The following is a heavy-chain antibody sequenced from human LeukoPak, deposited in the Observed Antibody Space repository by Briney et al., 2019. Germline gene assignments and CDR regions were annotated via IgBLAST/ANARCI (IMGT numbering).Heavy chain of an antibody. CDR3: AKDACTSVSCYSPYYFDL. J-gene: IGHJ2*01. Sequence: PGGSLRLSCAASGFTFSSYIMNWVRQAPGKGLEWVSSISSSGTYIYYADSVKGRFTISRDNSKNTLYLQMNSLRPEDTAVYFCAKDACTSVSCYSPYYFDLWGRGTLVTVSS. D-gene: IGHD2-2*02. V-gene: IGHV3-21*01. CDR2: ISSSGTYI. CDR1: GFTFSSYI.